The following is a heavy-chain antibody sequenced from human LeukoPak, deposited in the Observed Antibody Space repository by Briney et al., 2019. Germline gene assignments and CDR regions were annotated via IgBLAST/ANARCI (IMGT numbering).Heavy chain of an antibody. Sequence: GGSLRLSCAASGFTVSSNYMSWVRQAPGKGLEWVSVIYSGGSTYYADSVKGRFTISRDNSKNTLYLQMNSLRAEDTAVYYCAKDGPPLTVSAEYFQHWGQGTLVTVSS. V-gene: IGHV3-53*05. CDR3: AKDGPPLTVSAEYFQH. CDR1: GFTVSSNY. D-gene: IGHD4-17*01. CDR2: IYSGGST. J-gene: IGHJ1*01.